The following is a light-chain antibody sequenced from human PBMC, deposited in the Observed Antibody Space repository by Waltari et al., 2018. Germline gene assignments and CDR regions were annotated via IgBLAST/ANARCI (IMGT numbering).Light chain of an antibody. J-gene: IGKJ5*01. CDR3: QQRTNWIT. CDR2: GAS. CDR1: QSVSSY. Sequence: EIVLTQSPATLSLSPGERATLSCRASQSVSSYLAWYQHKPGQAPRLLIYGASNRATGIPARFSGSGSGTDFTFTISSLEPEDFAVYYCQQRTNWITFGQGTRLEIK. V-gene: IGKV3-11*01.